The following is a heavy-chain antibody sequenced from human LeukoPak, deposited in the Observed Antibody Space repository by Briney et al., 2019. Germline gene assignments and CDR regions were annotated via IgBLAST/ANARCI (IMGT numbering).Heavy chain of an antibody. Sequence: GGSLRLSCAASGFTFSSYSMNWVRQAPGKGLEWVSYISSSSSTIYYADSVKGRFTISRDNAKNSLYLQMNSLRAEDTAVYYCARNGDYYGSGEIDYWGQGTLVTVSS. J-gene: IGHJ4*02. CDR1: GFTFSSYS. CDR2: ISSSSSTI. V-gene: IGHV3-48*01. CDR3: ARNGDYYGSGEIDY. D-gene: IGHD3-10*01.